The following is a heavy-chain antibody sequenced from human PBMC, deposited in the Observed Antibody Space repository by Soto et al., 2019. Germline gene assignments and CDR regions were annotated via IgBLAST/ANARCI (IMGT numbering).Heavy chain of an antibody. V-gene: IGHV1-69*02. CDR2: IIPILGIA. D-gene: IGHD4-17*01. Sequence: QVQLVQSGAEVKKPGSSVKVSCKASGGTFSSYTISWVRQAPGQGLEWMGRIIPILGIANYTQNFQGRVTITEDKSPSTAYMELSSLRYEDTAVYYCASDRGGDYGGNYTPSDYGGQGTLVTVSS. CDR1: GGTFSSYT. J-gene: IGHJ4*02. CDR3: ASDRGGDYGGNYTPSDY.